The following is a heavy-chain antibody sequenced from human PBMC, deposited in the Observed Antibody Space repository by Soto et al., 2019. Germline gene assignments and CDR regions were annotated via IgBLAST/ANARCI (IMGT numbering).Heavy chain of an antibody. D-gene: IGHD3-3*01. V-gene: IGHV3-9*01. CDR2: ITWNSRVL. J-gene: IGHJ4*02. CDR1: GKNFDDFA. CDR3: AKGIYDFWSPYYFDS. Sequence: EVQLVESGGRLLQPGRSLRLSCVGTGKNFDDFAMHWVRQAPGKGLEWVSGITWNSRVLAYAGSVKGRFTISRDNARNSLYLQMDSLRDEDTALYYCAKGIYDFWSPYYFDSWGQGTLVTVSS.